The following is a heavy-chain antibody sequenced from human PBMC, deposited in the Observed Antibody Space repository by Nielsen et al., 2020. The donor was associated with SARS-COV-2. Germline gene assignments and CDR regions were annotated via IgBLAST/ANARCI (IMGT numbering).Heavy chain of an antibody. CDR2: INAGNGNT. CDR3: ARRSSTREYYFDY. CDR1: GYTFTTYA. D-gene: IGHD2-2*01. Sequence: ASVKVSCKASGYTFTTYAIHWVRQAPGQRLEWMGWINAGNGNTKYSQKFQGRVTITRDTSASTAYMELSSLRSEDTAVYYCARRSSTREYYFDYWGQGTLVTVSS. J-gene: IGHJ4*02. V-gene: IGHV1-3*01.